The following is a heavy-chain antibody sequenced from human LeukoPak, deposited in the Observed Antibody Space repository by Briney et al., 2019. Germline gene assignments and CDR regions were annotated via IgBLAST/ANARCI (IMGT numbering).Heavy chain of an antibody. V-gene: IGHV1-2*02. CDR3: AVALRLPAATYYFDY. CDR1: GYTFTGYY. CDR2: INPNSGGT. D-gene: IGHD2-2*01. Sequence: ASVKVSCKASGYTFTGYYMHWVRQAPGQGLEWMGWINPNSGGTNYAQKFQGRVTMTRDTSISTAYMELSRVRSDDTAVYYCAVALRLPAATYYFDYWGQGTLVTVSS. J-gene: IGHJ4*02.